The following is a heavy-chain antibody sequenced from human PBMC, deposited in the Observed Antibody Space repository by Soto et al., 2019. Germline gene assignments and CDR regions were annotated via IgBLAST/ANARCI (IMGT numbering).Heavy chain of an antibody. CDR2: ISTYNGDT. J-gene: IGHJ1*01. D-gene: IGHD2-2*01. CDR1: GYTFTGYG. V-gene: IGHV1-18*01. CDR3: AREYCSTTACFGTDY. Sequence: ASVKVSCKASGYTFTGYGISWVRQAPGQGLEWMGWISTYNGDTKYVEDVQGRVTMTTDTSTSTAYMELRSLRSDDTAVYFCAREYCSTTACFGTDYWGQGTLVTVSS.